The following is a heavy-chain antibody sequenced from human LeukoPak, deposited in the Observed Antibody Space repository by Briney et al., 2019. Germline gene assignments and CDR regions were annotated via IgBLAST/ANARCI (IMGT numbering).Heavy chain of an antibody. Sequence: PSETLSVTCTDSGGSISSYYLSWVRQPPGQGLEWIGYIYYSGSTNYNPSLKSRVTISVDTSTNQFSLKLSSVTAADTAVYYCARDLANYDILTGHANWFDPWGQGTLVTVSS. J-gene: IGHJ5*02. CDR1: GGSISSYY. V-gene: IGHV4-59*01. CDR2: IYYSGST. D-gene: IGHD3-9*01. CDR3: ARDLANYDILTGHANWFDP.